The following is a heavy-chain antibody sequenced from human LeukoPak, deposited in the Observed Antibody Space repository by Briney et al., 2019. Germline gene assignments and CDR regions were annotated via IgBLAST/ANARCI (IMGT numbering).Heavy chain of an antibody. CDR1: GYTFTSYA. Sequence: ASVKVSCKASGYTFTSYAMHWVRQAPGQRLKWMGWINAGNGNTKYSQKFQGRVTITRDTSASTAYMELSSLRSEDTAVYYCARSSHCSSTSCYDYWGQGTLVTVSS. CDR3: ARSSHCSSTSCYDY. D-gene: IGHD2-2*01. V-gene: IGHV1-3*01. J-gene: IGHJ4*02. CDR2: INAGNGNT.